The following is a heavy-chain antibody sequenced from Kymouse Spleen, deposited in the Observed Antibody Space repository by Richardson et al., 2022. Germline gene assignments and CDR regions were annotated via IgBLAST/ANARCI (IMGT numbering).Heavy chain of an antibody. CDR3: ARRITGTTDGMDV. CDR2: IWYDGSNK. D-gene: IGHD1-7*01. V-gene: IGHV3-33*01. CDR1: GFTFSSYG. J-gene: IGHJ6*02. Sequence: QVQLVESGGGVVQPGRSLRLSCAASGFTFSSYGMHWVRQAPGKGLEWVAVIWYDGSNKYYADSVKGRFTISRDNSKNTLYLQMNSLRAEDTAVYYCARRITGTTDGMDVWGQGTTVTVSS.